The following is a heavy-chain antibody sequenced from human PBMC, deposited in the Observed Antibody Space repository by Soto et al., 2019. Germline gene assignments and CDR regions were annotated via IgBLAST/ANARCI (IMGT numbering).Heavy chain of an antibody. J-gene: IGHJ4*02. D-gene: IGHD3-9*01. CDR1: GDSIHSDNYY. V-gene: IGHV4-39*01. Sequence: QLQRQESGPGLVKPSETLSLTCSVSGDSIHSDNYYWGWIRQPPGKGLEWIGSIYYRGNTYYNPSLKPRVTISLDKSKSQFSLKLNSVTAADSAVYFCARLEGLATISYYFDYWGQGTLVTVSS. CDR2: IYYRGNT. CDR3: ARLEGLATISYYFDY.